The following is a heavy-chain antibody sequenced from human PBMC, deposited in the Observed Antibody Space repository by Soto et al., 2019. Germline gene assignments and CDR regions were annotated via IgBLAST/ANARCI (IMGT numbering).Heavy chain of an antibody. D-gene: IGHD3-9*01. CDR1: PGSISSSSYY. V-gene: IGHV4-39*01. CDR2: IYYSGST. Sequence: ETMSRTCTVSPGSISSSSYYWGCIRQPPGKGLEWIGSIYYSGSTYYNPSLKCRVTISVDTSKNQFSLKLSSVTAADTAVYYCARHPDTYYDILTGYYPKYWGQGTLVTVSS. J-gene: IGHJ4*02. CDR3: ARHPDTYYDILTGYYPKY.